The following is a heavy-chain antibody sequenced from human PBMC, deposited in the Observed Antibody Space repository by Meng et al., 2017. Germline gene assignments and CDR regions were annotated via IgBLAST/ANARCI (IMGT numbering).Heavy chain of an antibody. CDR3: ARGRRNYGSGSYGEYYFDY. V-gene: IGHV1-69*05. CDR1: GGTFSSYA. D-gene: IGHD3-10*01. J-gene: IGHJ4*02. Sequence: SVKVSCKASGGTFSSYAISWVRQAPGQGLEWMGGIIPIFGTANYAQKFQGRVTITTDESTSTAYMELSSLRSEDTAVYYCARGRRNYGSGSYGEYYFDYWGQGTLVTVSS. CDR2: IIPIFGTA.